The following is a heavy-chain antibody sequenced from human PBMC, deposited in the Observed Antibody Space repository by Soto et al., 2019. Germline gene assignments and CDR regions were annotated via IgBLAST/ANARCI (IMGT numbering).Heavy chain of an antibody. CDR1: GASISSYF. V-gene: IGHV4-59*01. CDR3: AAGNDY. CDR2: MHYSGTT. D-gene: IGHD6-13*01. J-gene: IGHJ4*02. Sequence: QVQLQESGPGLVKPSETLSLTRTVSGASISSYFWNWIRQPPGKGLEWIGNMHYSGTTNYNPSLKSRLTISVDTSKNHFSLKLSSVTAADTAIYYCAAGNDYWGQGTLVTVSS.